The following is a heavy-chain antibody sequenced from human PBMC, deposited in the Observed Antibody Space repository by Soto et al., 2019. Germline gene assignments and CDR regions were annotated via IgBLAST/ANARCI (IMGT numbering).Heavy chain of an antibody. J-gene: IGHJ6*02. D-gene: IGHD3-22*01. CDR3: ARASGYDSSGPPHYYYGMDV. V-gene: IGHV1-46*01. CDR1: GYTFTSYY. Sequence: ASVKVSCKASGYTFTSYYMHWVRQAPGQGLEWMGIINPSGGSTSYAQKFQGRVTMTRDTSTSTVYMELSSLRSEDTAVYYCARASGYDSSGPPHYYYGMDVWGQGTTVTVS. CDR2: INPSGGST.